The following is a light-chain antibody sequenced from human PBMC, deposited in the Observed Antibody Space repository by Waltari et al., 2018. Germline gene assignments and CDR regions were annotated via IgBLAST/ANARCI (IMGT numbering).Light chain of an antibody. J-gene: IGKJ1*01. V-gene: IGKV3-20*01. CDR2: GTF. Sequence: EIVLTQSPGTLSLSPGERATLPCRASQSVSTSLAWYQQKRGQAPRLLIYGTFSRATGVPDRFSGSGSGTDFSLTISRLEPEDYAVYYCKHYVRLPATFGQGTKVEIK. CDR1: QSVSTS. CDR3: KHYVRLPAT.